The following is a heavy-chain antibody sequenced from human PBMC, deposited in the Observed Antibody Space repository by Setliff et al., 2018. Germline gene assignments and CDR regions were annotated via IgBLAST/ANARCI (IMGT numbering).Heavy chain of an antibody. CDR3: ARYDSSGYHYYYGMDV. D-gene: IGHD3-22*01. V-gene: IGHV5-51*01. CDR2: IYPGDSDT. CDR1: GYSFTSYW. J-gene: IGHJ6*02. Sequence: GESLKLSCKGSGYSFTSYWIGWVRQMPGKGLEWMGIIYPGDSDTSYSPSFQGQVTISADKSISTAYLQWSSLKASDTAMYYCARYDSSGYHYYYGMDVWGQGTTVTVSS.